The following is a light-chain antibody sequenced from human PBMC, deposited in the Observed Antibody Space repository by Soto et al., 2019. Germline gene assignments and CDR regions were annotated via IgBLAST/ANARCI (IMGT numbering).Light chain of an antibody. Sequence: EIQMTQSPSSLSASVGDRVTITCQASQDISNYLNWYQQKPGKAPKLLIYDASSLESGVPSRFSGSGSGTEFTLTISSLQPDDFATYYCQQYNSYWTFGQGTKVDIK. V-gene: IGKV1-5*01. CDR3: QQYNSYWT. CDR2: DAS. J-gene: IGKJ1*01. CDR1: QDISNY.